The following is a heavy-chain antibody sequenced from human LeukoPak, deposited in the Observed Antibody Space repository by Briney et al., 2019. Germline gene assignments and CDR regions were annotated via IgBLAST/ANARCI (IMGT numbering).Heavy chain of an antibody. Sequence: GRSLRLSCAASGFTFSSHGMHWVRQAPGKGLEWVAVISYDGSNKYYADSVKGRFTISRDNSKNTLYLQMNSLRAEDTAVYYCAKALSYDSSGFSSGFDYWGQGTLVTVSS. CDR3: AKALSYDSSGFSSGFDY. CDR2: ISYDGSNK. J-gene: IGHJ4*02. D-gene: IGHD3-22*01. CDR1: GFTFSSHG. V-gene: IGHV3-30*18.